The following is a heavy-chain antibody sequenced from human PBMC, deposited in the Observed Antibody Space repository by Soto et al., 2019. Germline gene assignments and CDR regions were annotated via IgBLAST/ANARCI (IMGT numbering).Heavy chain of an antibody. V-gene: IGHV4-39*07. J-gene: IGHJ6*03. D-gene: IGHD6-6*01. CDR2: LYYSVST. CDR1: GGSISSRSYY. Sequence: SETLSLTCTVSGGSISSRSYYWGWIRQPPRKGLEWIGTLYYSVSTYYNPSLKSRVTISVDTSKNQFSLNLSSVTAEDTAVYYCATSPGGSSSSSYYYYMDVWGKGTTVTVSS. CDR3: ATSPGGSSSSSYYYYMDV.